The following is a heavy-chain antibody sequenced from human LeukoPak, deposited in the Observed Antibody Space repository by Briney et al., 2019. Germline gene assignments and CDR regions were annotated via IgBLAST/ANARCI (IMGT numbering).Heavy chain of an antibody. V-gene: IGHV3-53*01. CDR2: NYGAGAT. CDR3: ARLLPASRHYLDY. J-gene: IGHJ4*02. CDR1: GFTVSDDY. Sequence: GGPLRLSCAASGFTVSDDYLAWVRQAPGTALEWISVNYGAGATYYTDSLNGRFNSSRDGSKNMLFLQLTNLSPEDGAVYYCARLLPASRHYLDYWGQGTPVTVSS. D-gene: IGHD2-15*01.